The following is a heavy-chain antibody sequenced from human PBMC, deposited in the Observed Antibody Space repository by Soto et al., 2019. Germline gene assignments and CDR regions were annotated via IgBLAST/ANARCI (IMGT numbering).Heavy chain of an antibody. CDR3: ATSGYSYGPGNYYYGMDV. Sequence: SVKVSCKASGGTFSSYAISWVRQAPGQGLEWMGGIIPIFGTANYAQKFQGRVTIAADKSTSTAYMELSSLRSEDTAVYYCATSGYSYGPGNYYYGMDVWGQGTTVTVSS. CDR2: IIPIFGTA. CDR1: GGTFSSYA. V-gene: IGHV1-69*06. J-gene: IGHJ6*02. D-gene: IGHD5-18*01.